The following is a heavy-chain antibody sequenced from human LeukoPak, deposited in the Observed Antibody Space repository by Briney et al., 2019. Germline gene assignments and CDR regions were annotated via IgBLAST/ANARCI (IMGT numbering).Heavy chain of an antibody. CDR2: IIPIFGTA. D-gene: IGHD6-6*01. CDR3: ARDNSSSHLQTYYYYYYMDV. CDR1: GGTFSSYA. V-gene: IGHV1-69*05. Sequence: SVKVSCKASGGTFSSYAISWVRQAPGQGLEWMGGIIPIFGTANYAQKFQGRVTITTDESTSTAYMELSSLRSEDTAVYYCARDNSSSHLQTYYYYYYMDVWGKGTTVTVSS. J-gene: IGHJ6*03.